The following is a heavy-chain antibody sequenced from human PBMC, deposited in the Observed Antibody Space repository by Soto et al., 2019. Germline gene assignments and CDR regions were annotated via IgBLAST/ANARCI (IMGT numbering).Heavy chain of an antibody. CDR1: GYSYTTFG. CDR3: VRDRLTVTGTKCFDY. Sequence: QVQLVQSGAEVKKPGASVKVSCKPSGYSYTTFGISWVRQAPGQGLEWMGWMNSNSGKTDYAQKFQGRVTMTTDTFTRTAYMDLRSLTSDDTAAYFCVRDRLTVTGTKCFDYWGQGTLVTVSS. J-gene: IGHJ4*02. CDR2: MNSNSGKT. V-gene: IGHV1-18*01. D-gene: IGHD4-17*01.